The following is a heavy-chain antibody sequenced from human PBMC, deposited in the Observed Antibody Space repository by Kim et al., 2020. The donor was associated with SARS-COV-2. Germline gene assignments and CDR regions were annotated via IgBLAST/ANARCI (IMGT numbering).Heavy chain of an antibody. V-gene: IGHV4-31*03. J-gene: IGHJ4*02. CDR2: IYYSGST. Sequence: SETLSLTCTVSGGSISSGGYYWSWIRQHPGKGLEWIGYIYYSGSTYYNPSLKSRVTISVDTSKNQFSLKLSSVTAADTAVYYCARDQGGGWWAAGYWGQGTLVTVSS. CDR1: GGSISSGGYY. D-gene: IGHD6-19*01. CDR3: ARDQGGGWWAAGY.